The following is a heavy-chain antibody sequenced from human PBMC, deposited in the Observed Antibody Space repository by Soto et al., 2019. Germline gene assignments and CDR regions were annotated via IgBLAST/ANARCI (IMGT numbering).Heavy chain of an antibody. V-gene: IGHV1-69*13. D-gene: IGHD3-22*01. J-gene: IGHJ6*02. Sequence: GASVKVSCKASGGTFSSYGISWVRQAPGQGLEWMGGIIPMYDTTNYAQKFRGRVTITADESTSTAYMALSSLRSEDTAVYYCAREINNYDSSGYYPPRMDVWGQGTTVTVSS. CDR2: IIPMYDTT. CDR1: GGTFSSYG. CDR3: AREINNYDSSGYYPPRMDV.